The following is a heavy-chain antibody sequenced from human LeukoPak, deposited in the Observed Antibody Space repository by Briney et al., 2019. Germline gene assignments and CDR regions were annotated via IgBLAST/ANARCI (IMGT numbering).Heavy chain of an antibody. Sequence: SETLSLTCTVSGGSISSGDYYWSWIRQPPGKGLEWIGYIYYSGSTYYNPSLKSRVTISVDTSKNQFSLKLSSVTAADTAVYYCARGYGGSYYVFDYWGQGTLVTVSS. CDR3: ARGYGGSYYVFDY. CDR2: IYYSGST. V-gene: IGHV4-30-4*01. CDR1: GGSISSGDYY. D-gene: IGHD1-26*01. J-gene: IGHJ4*02.